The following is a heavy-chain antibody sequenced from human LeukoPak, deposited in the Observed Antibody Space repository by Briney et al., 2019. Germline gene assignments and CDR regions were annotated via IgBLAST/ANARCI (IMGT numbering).Heavy chain of an antibody. V-gene: IGHV3-30*18. Sequence: GGSLRLSCAASGFTFSSYGMQWVRPAPGKGLEWGAVISYDGSNKYYADSVKGRFTISRDNSKNTLYLQMNSLRAKDTAVYYCAKLVGADARDDAFDIWGQGTMVTVSS. CDR1: GFTFSSYG. D-gene: IGHD1-26*01. CDR3: AKLVGADARDDAFDI. J-gene: IGHJ3*02. CDR2: ISYDGSNK.